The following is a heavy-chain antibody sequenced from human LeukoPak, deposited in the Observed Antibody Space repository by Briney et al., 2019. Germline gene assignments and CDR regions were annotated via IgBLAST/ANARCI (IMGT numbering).Heavy chain of an antibody. Sequence: GESLQISCQGSGYSFTSFWIGWVRQMPGKGLEWMGIIFPDDSDTRYSPSFQGQVTISADKSISTAYLQWSSLKASDTAMYYCARQRPFFSGPYFDYWSQGTLVTVSS. D-gene: IGHD2-8*02. CDR3: ARQRPFFSGPYFDY. J-gene: IGHJ4*02. CDR2: IFPDDSDT. V-gene: IGHV5-51*01. CDR1: GYSFTSFW.